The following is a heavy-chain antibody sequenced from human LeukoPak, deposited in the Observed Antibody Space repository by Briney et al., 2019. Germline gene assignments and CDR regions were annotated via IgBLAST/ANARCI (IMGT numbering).Heavy chain of an antibody. CDR3: AKEGSYYDSSAPNWFDP. D-gene: IGHD3-22*01. J-gene: IGHJ5*02. V-gene: IGHV1-69*01. CDR1: GGTFSSYA. CDR2: IIPIFGTA. Sequence: ASVKVSCKASGGTFSSYAISWVRQAPGQGLEWMGGIIPIFGTANYAQKFQGRVTITADESTSTAYMELSSLRSEDTAVYYCAKEGSYYDSSAPNWFDPWGQGTLVTVSS.